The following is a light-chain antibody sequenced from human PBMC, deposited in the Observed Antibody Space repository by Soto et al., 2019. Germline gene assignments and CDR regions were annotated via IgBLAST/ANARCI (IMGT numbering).Light chain of an antibody. CDR1: QSVSNN. CDR2: GAS. CDR3: QQYNNWWT. Sequence: EIVMTQSPATLSVSPGERATLSCRASQSVSNNLAWYQKKPGQAPRLLSYGASTRATGIPARFSGSGSGTEFTLTISSLRSEDFAVYYCQQYNNWWTFGQGTRVEIK. V-gene: IGKV3-15*01. J-gene: IGKJ1*01.